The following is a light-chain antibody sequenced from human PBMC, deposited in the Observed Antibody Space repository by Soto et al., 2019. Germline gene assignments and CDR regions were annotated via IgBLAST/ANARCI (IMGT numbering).Light chain of an antibody. Sequence: QAVVTQPPSVSGAPGQRVTISCTGSSSNIGSVYDVHWYQQLPGTAPKLLIYGNSNRPSGVPDRFSGSKSGTSAPLAITGLQAEDAADYYCQSYDSSLSGSKVVFGGGTKLTVL. J-gene: IGLJ2*01. CDR3: QSYDSSLSGSKVV. V-gene: IGLV1-40*01. CDR1: SSNIGSVYD. CDR2: GNS.